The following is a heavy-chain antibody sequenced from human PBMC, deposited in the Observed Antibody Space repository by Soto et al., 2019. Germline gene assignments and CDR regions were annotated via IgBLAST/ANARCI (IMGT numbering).Heavy chain of an antibody. CDR1: GGSINSASYY. V-gene: IGHV4-39*01. CDR2: IFYDGRT. D-gene: IGHD5-12*01. CDR3: ARRIVATEAFDY. J-gene: IGHJ4*02. Sequence: SETLSLTCTVSGGSINSASYYWGWIRQPPGKGLEWIASIFYDGRTYYTPSLKSRVTLSLDTSKNQFSLKLSSVTAADTAVYFCARRIVATEAFDYWGQGTLVTVSS.